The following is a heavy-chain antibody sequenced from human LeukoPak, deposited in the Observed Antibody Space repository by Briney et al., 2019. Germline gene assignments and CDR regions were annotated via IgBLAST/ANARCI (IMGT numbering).Heavy chain of an antibody. J-gene: IGHJ3*02. V-gene: IGHV3-53*05. D-gene: IGHD3-10*01. CDR2: IYSGGST. CDR3: ARDGGSYYYGSGAANAFDI. Sequence: GGSLRLSCAASGFTVSSNYMSWVRQAPGKGLEWVSVIYSGGSTYYADSVKGRFTISRDNSKNTLYLQMNSLRAEDTAVYYCARDGGSYYYGSGAANAFDIWGQGTMVTVSS. CDR1: GFTVSSNY.